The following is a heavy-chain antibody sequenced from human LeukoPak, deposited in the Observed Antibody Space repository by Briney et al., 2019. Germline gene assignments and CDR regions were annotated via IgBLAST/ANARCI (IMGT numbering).Heavy chain of an antibody. Sequence: ASVKVCCKASGGTFSSYAISWVRQAPGQGLEWMGGIIPIFGTANYAQKFQGRVTITTDESTSTAYMELSSLRSEDTAVYYCASSGPGCSSTSCYTGYWGQGTLVTVSS. D-gene: IGHD2-2*02. V-gene: IGHV1-69*05. CDR3: ASSGPGCSSTSCYTGY. CDR2: IIPIFGTA. J-gene: IGHJ4*02. CDR1: GGTFSSYA.